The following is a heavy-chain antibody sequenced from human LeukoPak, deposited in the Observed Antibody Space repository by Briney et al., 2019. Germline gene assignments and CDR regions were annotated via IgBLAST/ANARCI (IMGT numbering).Heavy chain of an antibody. J-gene: IGHJ4*02. Sequence: GASVKVSCKASGGTFSSYAISWVRQAPGQGLEWLGRIIPILGIANYAQKFQGRVTITADKSTSTAYMELSSLRSEDTAVYYCASLPYYGGNPIGDYWGQGTLVTVSS. CDR2: IIPILGIA. CDR1: GGTFSSYA. V-gene: IGHV1-69*04. D-gene: IGHD4-23*01. CDR3: ASLPYYGGNPIGDY.